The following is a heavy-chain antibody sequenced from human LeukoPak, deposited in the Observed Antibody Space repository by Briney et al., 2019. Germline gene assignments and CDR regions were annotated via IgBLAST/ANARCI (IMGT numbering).Heavy chain of an antibody. CDR1: GGSISSGDYY. Sequence: SQTLSLTCTVSGGSISSGDYYWSWIRQPPGKGLEWIGYIYYSGSTYYNPSLKSRVTISVDTSKNQFSLKLSSVTAADTAVYYCARGPALYYYDSSGYYYFDYWGQGTLVTVSS. V-gene: IGHV4-30-4*01. D-gene: IGHD3-22*01. J-gene: IGHJ4*02. CDR3: ARGPALYYYDSSGYYYFDY. CDR2: IYYSGST.